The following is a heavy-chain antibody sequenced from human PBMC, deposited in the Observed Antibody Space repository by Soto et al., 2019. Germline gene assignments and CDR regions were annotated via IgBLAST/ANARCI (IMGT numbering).Heavy chain of an antibody. CDR1: GFTFSSYA. CDR2: ISGSGGST. CDR3: AKDSSYYGSGSYYHYYYYYMDV. Sequence: PGGSLRLSCGALGFTFSSYAMSWVRQAPGKGLEWVSAISGSGGSTYYADSVKGRFTISRDNSKNTLYLQMNSLRAEDTAVYYCAKDSSYYGSGSYYHYYYYYMDVWGKGTTVTVSS. D-gene: IGHD3-10*01. J-gene: IGHJ6*03. V-gene: IGHV3-23*01.